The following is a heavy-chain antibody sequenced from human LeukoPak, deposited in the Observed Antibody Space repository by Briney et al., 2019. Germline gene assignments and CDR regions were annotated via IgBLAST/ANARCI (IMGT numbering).Heavy chain of an antibody. V-gene: IGHV4-30-2*01. CDR3: ARVPVVGQAFDF. CDR1: GGSISSGGYS. Sequence: PSQTLSLTCAVSGGSISSGGYSWSWIRQPPGKGLEWIGYIYQSGTTYYNPSLKSRVTMSLDRSKNQLSLNLSSVTAADTGVYYCARVPVVGQAFDFWGQGTMVTVSS. J-gene: IGHJ3*01. CDR2: IYQSGTT. D-gene: IGHD2-15*01.